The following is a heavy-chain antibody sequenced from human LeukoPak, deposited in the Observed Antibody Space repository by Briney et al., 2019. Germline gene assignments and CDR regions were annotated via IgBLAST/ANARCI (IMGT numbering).Heavy chain of an antibody. V-gene: IGHV3-74*01. Sequence: GGSLRLSCAASGFTFRSDWMHWVGQAPGEGLVWVSRINMDGSNIGYADSVKGRFTISRDNAKSTLYLQMNSLRAEDTAVYYCARGYSSGWYHGLWVDYWGQGTLVTVSS. CDR1: GFTFRSDW. D-gene: IGHD6-19*01. CDR3: ARGYSSGWYHGLWVDY. CDR2: INMDGSNI. J-gene: IGHJ4*02.